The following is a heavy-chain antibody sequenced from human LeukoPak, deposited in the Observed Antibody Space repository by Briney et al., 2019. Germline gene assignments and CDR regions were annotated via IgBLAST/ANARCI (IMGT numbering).Heavy chain of an antibody. CDR2: VSGSGGST. J-gene: IGHJ1*01. CDR3: AKHLDDYGDYIPSFGVQH. D-gene: IGHD4-17*01. Sequence: PGGSLRLSSAASGFTFSSYAMSWVRQAPGKGLEWVSAVSGSGGSTYYADSVKGRFTISRDNSKNTLYLQMNSLRAEDTAVYYCAKHLDDYGDYIPSFGVQHWGQGTLVTVSS. CDR1: GFTFSSYA. V-gene: IGHV3-23*01.